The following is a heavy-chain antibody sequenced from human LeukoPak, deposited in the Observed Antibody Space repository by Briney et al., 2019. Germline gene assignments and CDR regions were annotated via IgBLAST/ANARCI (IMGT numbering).Heavy chain of an antibody. CDR2: ISGSGGST. D-gene: IGHD6-19*01. V-gene: IGHV3-23*01. Sequence: PRGSLRLPSAASGFTFGSYAMCWVREAPGKGLWWVSGISGSGGSTFYADSVKGRFTISRDNSENTVYLRMNSLRADDTAVYYCAKTTAGYSSGRYPGWRVDWGQGTLVTVSS. CDR1: GFTFGSYA. J-gene: IGHJ4*02. CDR3: AKTTAGYSSGRYPGWRVD.